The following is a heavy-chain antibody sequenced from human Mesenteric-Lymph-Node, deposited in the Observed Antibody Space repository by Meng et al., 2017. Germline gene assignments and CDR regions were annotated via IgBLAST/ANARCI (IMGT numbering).Heavy chain of an antibody. Sequence: GESLKISCAASGFTVSSSEMSWVRQAPGKGLEWVSSISGGNTYYADSRKGRFTISRDNSKNTLYLQMNSLRAEDTAVYYCARETLTELLWFGELSLNFDYWGQGTLVTVSS. V-gene: IGHV3-38-3*01. J-gene: IGHJ4*02. CDR1: GFTVSSSE. CDR2: ISGGNT. CDR3: ARETLTELLWFGELSLNFDY. D-gene: IGHD3-10*01.